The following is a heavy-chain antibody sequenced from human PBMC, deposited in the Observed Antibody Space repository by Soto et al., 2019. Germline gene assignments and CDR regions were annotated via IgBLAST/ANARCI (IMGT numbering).Heavy chain of an antibody. Sequence: QLPLQESGPGLVKPSETLSLTCTVSGASILTNNYFWVWIRPSPRRGLELIGSISYSGRTYDNPSLQSRVTISIDAAKNQFALKVTSVTTADTSIYYCARRRASDYGGNHHPYYFDRWGQGTLVTVSS. CDR1: GASILTNNYF. J-gene: IGHJ4*02. D-gene: IGHD4-17*01. V-gene: IGHV4-39*01. CDR2: ISYSGRT. CDR3: ARRRASDYGGNHHPYYFDR.